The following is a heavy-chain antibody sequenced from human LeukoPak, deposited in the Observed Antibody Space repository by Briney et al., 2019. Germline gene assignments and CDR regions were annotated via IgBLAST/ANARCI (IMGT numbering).Heavy chain of an antibody. CDR3: VRSVVVIAATPRLDY. CDR1: GFTFSSYG. Sequence: GGSLRLSCAASGFTFSSYGMHWVRQAPGKGLEWVAVIWYDGSNKYYADSVKGRFTISRDNSKNTLYLQMNSLRVEDTAVYYCVRSVVVIAATPRLDYWGQGTLVTVSS. D-gene: IGHD2-15*01. CDR2: IWYDGSNK. J-gene: IGHJ4*02. V-gene: IGHV3-30*19.